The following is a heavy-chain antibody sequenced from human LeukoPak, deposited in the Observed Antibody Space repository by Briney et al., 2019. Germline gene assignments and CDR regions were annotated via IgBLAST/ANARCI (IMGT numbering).Heavy chain of an antibody. V-gene: IGHV1-18*01. CDR2: ISPKSGDT. CDR3: ARDGSRTWYIY. Sequence: ASVTVSCKASGYTFINYRITWLRQAPGQGLEWMGWISPKSGDTSYAQRFQGRVTMTTDTSTNTAYIDLRSLTSDDTAVYYCARDGSRTWYIYWGQGTLVTVSP. D-gene: IGHD2-2*01. CDR1: GYTFINYR. J-gene: IGHJ4*02.